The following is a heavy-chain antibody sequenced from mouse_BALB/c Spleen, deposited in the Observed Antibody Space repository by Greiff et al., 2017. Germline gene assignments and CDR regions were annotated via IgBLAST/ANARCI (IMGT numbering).Heavy chain of an antibody. D-gene: IGHD1-1*01. J-gene: IGHJ2*01. Sequence: DVQLQESGPGLVKPSQSLSLTCTVTGYSITSDYAWNWIRQFPGNKLEWMGYISYSGSTSYNPSLKSRISITRDTSKNQFFLQLNSVTTEDTATYYCATYYYGSSLYFDYWGQGTTLTVSS. CDR3: ATYYYGSSLYFDY. V-gene: IGHV3-2*02. CDR1: GYSITSDYA. CDR2: ISYSGST.